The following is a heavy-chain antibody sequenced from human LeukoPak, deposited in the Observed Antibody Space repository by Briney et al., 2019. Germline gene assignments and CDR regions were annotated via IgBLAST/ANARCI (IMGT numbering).Heavy chain of an antibody. Sequence: GASVKVSCKVSGGTFSSYAISWVRQAPGQGLEWMGRIIPIFGTANYAQKFQGRVTITTDESTSTAYMELSSLRSEDTAVYYCARDRVSGSYSGYFDYWGQGTLVTVSS. CDR1: GGTFSSYA. D-gene: IGHD1-26*01. J-gene: IGHJ4*02. V-gene: IGHV1-69*05. CDR2: IIPIFGTA. CDR3: ARDRVSGSYSGYFDY.